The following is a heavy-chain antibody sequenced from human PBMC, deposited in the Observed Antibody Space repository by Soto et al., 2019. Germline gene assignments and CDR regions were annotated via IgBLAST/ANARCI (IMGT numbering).Heavy chain of an antibody. Sequence: QIQLVESGGGVVQPGGSLRLSCLASGFIFRSYAMHWVRQAPGKGLEWVAVITYDGANGYYADSVRGRFAISRDNSKSTLFLQINSLRPEDTAVYYCARAFSGSYPNFDYWGQGPLVTLSS. CDR2: ITYDGANG. CDR3: ARAFSGSYPNFDY. J-gene: IGHJ4*02. D-gene: IGHD1-26*01. CDR1: GFIFRSYA. V-gene: IGHV3-30*09.